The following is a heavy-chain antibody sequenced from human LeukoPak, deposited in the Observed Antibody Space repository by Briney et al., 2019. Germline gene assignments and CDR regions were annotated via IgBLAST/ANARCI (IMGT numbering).Heavy chain of an antibody. V-gene: IGHV4-38-2*02. CDR1: GYSISSGYY. D-gene: IGHD3-10*01. J-gene: IGHJ5*02. CDR3: ARTSRERRVRGTGWFDP. Sequence: SETLPLTCTVSGYSISSGYYWGWIRQPPGKGLEWIGSIYHSGSTNYNPSLKSRVTISVDTSKNQFSLKLSSVTAADTAVYYCARTSRERRVRGTGWFDPWGQGTLVTVSS. CDR2: IYHSGST.